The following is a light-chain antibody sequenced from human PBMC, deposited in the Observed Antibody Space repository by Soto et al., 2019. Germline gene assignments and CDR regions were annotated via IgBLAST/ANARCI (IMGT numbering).Light chain of an antibody. CDR3: QQYHNWPPQYT. CDR1: QSVASN. Sequence: EIVMTQSPASLSVSPGDGATLSCRASQSVASNVAWYQQKPGQGPRLLIHGASTRAVGVPARFSGSGSGTDFTLTISSLQSKDFAVYYCQQYHNWPPQYTFGQGTKLQI. J-gene: IGKJ2*01. V-gene: IGKV3-15*01. CDR2: GAS.